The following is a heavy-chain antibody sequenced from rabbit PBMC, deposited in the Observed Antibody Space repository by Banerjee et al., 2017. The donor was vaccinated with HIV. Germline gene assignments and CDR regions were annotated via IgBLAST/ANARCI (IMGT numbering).Heavy chain of an antibody. CDR1: RFSFSSRYW. V-gene: IGHV1S43*01. Sequence: QEHLEESGGELVKPEGSLTLTCKASRFSFSSRYWICWVRQAPGKGLELIACIVTSTGSTWYASWVNGRFTISRSTSLNTVDLKMTSLTAADTATYFCARGGPSGYGGYGYVTEGYRLWGPGTLVTVS. CDR2: IVTSTGST. J-gene: IGHJ4*01. CDR3: ARGGPSGYGGYGYVTEGYRL. D-gene: IGHD6-1*01.